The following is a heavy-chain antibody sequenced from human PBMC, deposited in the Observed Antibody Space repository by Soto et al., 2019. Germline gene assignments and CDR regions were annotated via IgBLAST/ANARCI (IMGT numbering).Heavy chain of an antibody. Sequence: SETLSLTCTVSGGSISSYYWSWIRQPPGKGLERIGYIYYSGSTNYNPSLKSRVTISVDTSKNQFSLKLSSVTAADTAVYYCARGGSCSGGSCYPGSVSNYGMDVWGQGTTVTVSS. D-gene: IGHD2-15*01. CDR1: GGSISSYY. V-gene: IGHV4-59*01. CDR2: IYYSGST. J-gene: IGHJ6*02. CDR3: ARGGSCSGGSCYPGSVSNYGMDV.